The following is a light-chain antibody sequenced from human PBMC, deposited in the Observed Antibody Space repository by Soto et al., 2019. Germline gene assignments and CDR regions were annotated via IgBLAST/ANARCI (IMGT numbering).Light chain of an antibody. CDR3: QQYNDWPPYT. Sequence: EIVVTQSPATLSVSPGERATLSCRASQSVSSYLAWYQQKPGQAPRLLIYDTSTRAADIPARFSGSGSGTEFTLTINSLQSGDFAVYYCQQYNDWPPYTFGQGTKLEIK. J-gene: IGKJ2*01. V-gene: IGKV3-15*01. CDR1: QSVSSY. CDR2: DTS.